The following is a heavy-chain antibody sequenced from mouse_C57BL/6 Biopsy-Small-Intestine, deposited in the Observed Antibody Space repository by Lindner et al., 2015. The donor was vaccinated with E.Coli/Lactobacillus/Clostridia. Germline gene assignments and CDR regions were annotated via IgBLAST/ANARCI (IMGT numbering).Heavy chain of an antibody. CDR3: TRVGHYYQGHFDV. D-gene: IGHD1-2*01. V-gene: IGHV1-54*02. CDR2: INPGSGGT. CDR1: GYAFSNYL. J-gene: IGHJ1*01. Sequence: VQLQESGAELVRPGTSVKVSCKASGYAFSNYLIEWVKQRPGQGLEWIGVINPGSGGTSYNEKFKGKATLTADKSSTTAYMDLRTLTSEGSAVYYCTRVGHYYQGHFDVWGAGTTVTVSS.